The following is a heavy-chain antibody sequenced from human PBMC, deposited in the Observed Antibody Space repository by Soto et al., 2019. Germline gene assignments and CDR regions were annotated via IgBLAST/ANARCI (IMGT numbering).Heavy chain of an antibody. Sequence: QVQLVQSGAEVKKPGASVKVSCKASGYTFTGYYMHWVRQAPGQGREWMGWINPNSGGTNYAQKFQGRVTMTRDTSISTAYMELSRLRSDDTAVYYGARVEYGNMSSFDYWGQGTLVTVSS. D-gene: IGHD3-16*01. V-gene: IGHV1-2*02. CDR3: ARVEYGNMSSFDY. CDR2: INPNSGGT. J-gene: IGHJ4*02. CDR1: GYTFTGYY.